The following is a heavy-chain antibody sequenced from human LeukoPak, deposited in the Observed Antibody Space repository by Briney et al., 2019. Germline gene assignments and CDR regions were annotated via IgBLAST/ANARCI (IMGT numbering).Heavy chain of an antibody. CDR3: ARDPTSSGYSGYTDY. V-gene: IGHV3-11*01. CDR2: ISSSGSTI. D-gene: IGHD5-12*01. J-gene: IGHJ4*02. CDR1: GFTFSDYY. Sequence: PGGSLRLSCAASGFTFSDYYMSWIRQAPGKGLEWVSYISSSGSTIYYADSVRGRFTISRDNAKNSLYLQMNSLRAEDTAVYYCARDPTSSGYSGYTDYWGQGTLVTVSS.